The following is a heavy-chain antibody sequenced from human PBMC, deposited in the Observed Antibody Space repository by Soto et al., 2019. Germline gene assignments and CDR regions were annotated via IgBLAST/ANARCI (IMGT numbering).Heavy chain of an antibody. CDR2: IYYSGST. J-gene: IGHJ3*02. V-gene: IGHV4-59*01. CDR3: ARERDSGYDYRDAFDI. Sequence: SETLSLTCTVSGGSISSYYWSWIRQPPGKGLEWIGYIYYSGSTNYNPSLKSRVTISVDTSKNQFSLKLSSVTAADTAVYHCARERDSGYDYRDAFDIWGQGTMVTVSS. D-gene: IGHD5-12*01. CDR1: GGSISSYY.